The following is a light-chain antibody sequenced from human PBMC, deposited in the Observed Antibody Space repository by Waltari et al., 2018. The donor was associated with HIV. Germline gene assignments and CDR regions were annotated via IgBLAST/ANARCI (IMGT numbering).Light chain of an antibody. J-gene: IGLJ3*02. Sequence: SYELTQPPSVSVSPGQTARITCSGDALPKQYAYWYQQKPGQAPVLVLYKDSERPSGIPGRCSCSSSGTTVTLTISGVQAEDEADYYCQSADSSGTYWVFGGGTKLTVL. CDR2: KDS. V-gene: IGLV3-25*03. CDR3: QSADSSGTYWV. CDR1: ALPKQY.